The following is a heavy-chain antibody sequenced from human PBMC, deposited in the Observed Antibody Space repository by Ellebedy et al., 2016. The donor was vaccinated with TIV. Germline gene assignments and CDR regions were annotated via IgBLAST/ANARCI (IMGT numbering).Heavy chain of an antibody. Sequence: GESLKISXAASDFTVITNDMSWVRQAPGKGLEWVSLIYSGGTTHYADSVKGRFTISRDKWKKTLYLQMSSLGPEDTAVYYCAKEGTSHGITIWFDPWGQGTLVTVSS. V-gene: IGHV3-53*01. CDR2: IYSGGTT. CDR3: AKEGTSHGITIWFDP. J-gene: IGHJ5*02. CDR1: DFTVITND. D-gene: IGHD3-3*01.